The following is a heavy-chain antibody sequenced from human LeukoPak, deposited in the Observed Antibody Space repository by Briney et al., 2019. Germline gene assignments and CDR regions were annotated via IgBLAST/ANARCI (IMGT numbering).Heavy chain of an antibody. V-gene: IGHV1-3*01. CDR3: ARDLYLLIGYNYATFFDY. D-gene: IGHD5-18*01. CDR1: GYTFTSYA. J-gene: IGHJ4*02. CDR2: INAGNGNT. Sequence: ASVKVSCKASGYTFTSYAMHWVRQAPGQRLEWMGWINAGNGNTKYSQKFQGRVTITRDTSASTAYMELSSLRSEDTAVYYCARDLYLLIGYNYATFFDYWGQGTLVTVSS.